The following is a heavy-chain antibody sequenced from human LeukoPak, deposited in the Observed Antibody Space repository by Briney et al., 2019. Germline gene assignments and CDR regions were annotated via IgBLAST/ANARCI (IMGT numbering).Heavy chain of an antibody. CDR1: GYTLTELS. V-gene: IGHV1-46*01. J-gene: IGHJ3*02. CDR2: INPSGGDT. CDR3: ARGLQHSSGWYAFDI. Sequence: ASVKVSCKVSGYTLTELSMHWVRQAPGQGLEWMGIINPSGGDTNYAQKFQGRVSMTSDTSTSTVSMELSSLRSEDTAVYYCARGLQHSSGWYAFDIWGQGTMVTVSS. D-gene: IGHD6-19*01.